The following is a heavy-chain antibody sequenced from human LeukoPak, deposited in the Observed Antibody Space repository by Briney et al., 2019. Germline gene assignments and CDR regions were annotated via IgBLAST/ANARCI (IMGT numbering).Heavy chain of an antibody. D-gene: IGHD1-26*01. V-gene: IGHV1-69*04. J-gene: IGHJ4*02. CDR2: IIPILGIA. CDR3: ARDRFLYSGSYIYYFDY. Sequence: SVKVSCKASGGTFSSYAISWVRQAPGQGLEWMGRIIPILGIANYAQKFQGRVTITADESTSTAYMELSSLRSEDTAVYYCARDRFLYSGSYIYYFDYWGQGTLVTVSS. CDR1: GGTFSSYA.